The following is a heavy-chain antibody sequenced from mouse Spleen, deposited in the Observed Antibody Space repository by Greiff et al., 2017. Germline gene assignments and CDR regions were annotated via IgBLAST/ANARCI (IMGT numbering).Heavy chain of an antibody. CDR2: IDPENGDT. Sequence: VQLQQSGAELVRPGASVKLSCTASGFNIKDDYMHWVKQRPEQGLEWIGWIDPENGDTEYASKFQGKATITADTSSNTAYLQLSSLTSEDTAVYYCTGPYDYDWFAYWGQGTLVTVSA. D-gene: IGHD2-4*01. CDR1: GFNIKDDY. V-gene: IGHV14-4*01. CDR3: TGPYDYDWFAY. J-gene: IGHJ3*01.